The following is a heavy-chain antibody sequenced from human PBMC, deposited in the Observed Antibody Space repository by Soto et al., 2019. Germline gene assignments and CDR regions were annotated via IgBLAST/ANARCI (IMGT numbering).Heavy chain of an antibody. CDR1: GYTFTSYG. V-gene: IGHV1-18*01. CDR3: ARDGCASVRGVIMPYYCYYMDV. Sequence: ASVKVSCKASGYTFTSYGISWVRQAPGQGLEWMGWISAYNGNTNYAQKLQDRVTMTTVTSTSTAYMELRSLRSDDAAVYYWARDGCASVRGVIMPYYCYYMDVWGKGTTVTVSS. D-gene: IGHD3-10*02. CDR2: ISAYNGNT. J-gene: IGHJ6*03.